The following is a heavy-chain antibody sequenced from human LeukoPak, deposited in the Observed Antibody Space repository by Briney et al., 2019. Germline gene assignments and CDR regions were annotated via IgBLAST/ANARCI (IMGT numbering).Heavy chain of an antibody. J-gene: IGHJ4*02. CDR1: GFAFNEYN. CDR2: IFYDGSSK. D-gene: IGHD5-18*01. CDR3: ARDFSARYTIDY. Sequence: GSLRLSCAASGFAFNEYNMHWVRQAPGKGLEWVTFIFYDGSSKKEADSVKGRFSISRDNSKNTVYLQMNSLRPEDTAVYYCARDFSARYTIDYWGQGTLVTVSS. V-gene: IGHV3-30*04.